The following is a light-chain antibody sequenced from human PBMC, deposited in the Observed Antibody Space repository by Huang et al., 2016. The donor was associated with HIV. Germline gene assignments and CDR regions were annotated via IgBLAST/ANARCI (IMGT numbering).Light chain of an antibody. CDR2: GAS. V-gene: IGKV3-20*01. J-gene: IGKJ4*01. CDR1: QSVSNY. CDR3: QQYGGSPLT. Sequence: EIVLTQSPGTLSLSPGESATLSCRASQSVSNYLAWYQQKPGQAPRLLIYGASSRATGIPDRFSGSGSGTDFTLTISRLEPEDFAFYYCQQYGGSPLTFGGGIKVETK.